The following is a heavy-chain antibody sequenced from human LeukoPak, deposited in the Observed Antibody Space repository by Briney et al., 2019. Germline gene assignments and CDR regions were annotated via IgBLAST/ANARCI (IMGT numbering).Heavy chain of an antibody. Sequence: SSETLSLTCAVYGGSFSGYYWSWVRQAPGKGLEWVSSISSSSSYIYYADSVKGRFTISRDNARNSLFLQMNSLRAEDTAVYYCARDIGGDFSLDAFDVWGQGTMVTVSS. CDR1: GGSFSGYY. D-gene: IGHD2-21*02. J-gene: IGHJ3*01. V-gene: IGHV3-21*01. CDR3: ARDIGGDFSLDAFDV. CDR2: ISSSSSYI.